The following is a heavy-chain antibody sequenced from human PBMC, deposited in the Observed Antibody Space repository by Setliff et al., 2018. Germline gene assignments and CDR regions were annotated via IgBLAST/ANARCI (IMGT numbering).Heavy chain of an antibody. CDR2: INPNSGGT. CDR3: AKRRYYYDSSGYRWGGFYFDY. J-gene: IGHJ4*02. CDR1: GYTFTGYY. D-gene: IGHD3-22*01. V-gene: IGHV1-2*04. Sequence: ASVKVSCKASGYTFTGYYMHWVRQAPGQGLEWMGWINPNSGGTNYAQKFQGWVTMTRDTSISTAYMELSRLRSDDTAVYYCAKRRYYYDSSGYRWGGFYFDYWGQGTLVTVSS.